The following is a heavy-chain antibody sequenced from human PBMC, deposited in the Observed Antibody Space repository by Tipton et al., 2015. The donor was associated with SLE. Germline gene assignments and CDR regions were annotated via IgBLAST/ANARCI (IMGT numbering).Heavy chain of an antibody. V-gene: IGHV1-18*01. J-gene: IGHJ4*02. CDR1: GYTFTSYG. CDR2: ISAYNGNT. D-gene: IGHD6-13*01. Sequence: QSRPEVKKPGASVKVSCKASGYTFTSYGISWVRQAPGQGLEWMGWISAYNGNTNYVQKLQGRVTMTTDTSTSTAYMELRSLRSDDTAVYYCARPRGAAGKPLFDYWGQGTLVTVSS. CDR3: ARPRGAAGKPLFDY.